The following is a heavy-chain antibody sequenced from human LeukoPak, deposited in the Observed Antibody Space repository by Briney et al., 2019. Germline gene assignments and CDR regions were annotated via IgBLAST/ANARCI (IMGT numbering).Heavy chain of an antibody. CDR1: GFTFRSYA. J-gene: IGHJ4*02. D-gene: IGHD5-24*01. CDR2: IYSGGST. V-gene: IGHV3-66*01. Sequence: PGGSLRLSCAASGFTFRSYAMSWVRQAPGKGLAWVSVIYSGGSTYYADSVKGRFTISRDNSKNTLYLQMNSLRAEDTAVYYCARAGYNWEHDFWGQGTLVTVSS. CDR3: ARAGYNWEHDF.